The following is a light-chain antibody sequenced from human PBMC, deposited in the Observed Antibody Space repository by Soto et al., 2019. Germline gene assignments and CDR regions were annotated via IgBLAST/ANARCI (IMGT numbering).Light chain of an antibody. CDR1: QSASTRH. CDR3: QQYNNWPYT. Sequence: EIVLTQSPATLSLSPGERATLSCRASQSASTRHLAWYQQKPGQAPRLLIYGAFSRAAGIPDRFSGSGSGTDFTLTISSLQSEDFAVYYCQQYNNWPYTFGQGTKLEIK. J-gene: IGKJ2*01. V-gene: IGKV3D-15*01. CDR2: GAF.